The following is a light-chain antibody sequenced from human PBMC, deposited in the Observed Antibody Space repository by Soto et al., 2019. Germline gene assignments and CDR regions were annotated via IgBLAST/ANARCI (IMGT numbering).Light chain of an antibody. Sequence: DIVLTQSPDTLSVSPGERATLSCRASQSVSNNLAWYQQRPGQAPRLLISAAFTRAAGLPARFSGGKSGTEFTLTISSLQSEDFAVYYCQQYKNWPHTFGQGTKVEIK. CDR2: AAF. CDR3: QQYKNWPHT. CDR1: QSVSNN. J-gene: IGKJ1*01. V-gene: IGKV3-15*01.